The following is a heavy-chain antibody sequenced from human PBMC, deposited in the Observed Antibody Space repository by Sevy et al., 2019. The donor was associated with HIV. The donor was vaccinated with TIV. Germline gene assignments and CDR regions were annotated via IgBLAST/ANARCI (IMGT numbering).Heavy chain of an antibody. D-gene: IGHD1-1*01. CDR3: ARDWNDGGLDY. J-gene: IGHJ4*02. Sequence: ASVKVSCKASGGTFSSYAISWVRQAPGQGLEWMGGIIPIFGTTNYAQKFQGRVTITADESTSTAYMELSSLRSEDTAVYYCARDWNDGGLDYWGQGTLVTVSS. CDR2: IIPIFGTT. V-gene: IGHV1-69*13. CDR1: GGTFSSYA.